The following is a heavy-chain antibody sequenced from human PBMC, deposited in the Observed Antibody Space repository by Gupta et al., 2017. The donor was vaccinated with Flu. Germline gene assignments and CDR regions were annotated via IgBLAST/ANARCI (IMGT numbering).Heavy chain of an antibody. J-gene: IGHJ4*02. Sequence: EVQLVASGGGLVQPGGSLRLSFAASGFTFSRSWITWVRQDPGKGLEWVANINEDGSTKNYVDSVMGRFTISRDNAKNSLFLQMDSLRAEDTAVYYCARDRAYNCFDYWGQGTLVTVSS. V-gene: IGHV3-7*01. CDR3: ARDRAYNCFDY. CDR2: INEDGSTK. D-gene: IGHD4-4*01. CDR1: GFTFSRSW.